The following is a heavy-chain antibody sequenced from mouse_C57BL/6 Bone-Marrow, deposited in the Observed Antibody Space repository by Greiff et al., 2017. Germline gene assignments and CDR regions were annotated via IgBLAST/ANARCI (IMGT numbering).Heavy chain of an antibody. CDR2: ISNLAYSI. CDR3: ARRRDYDGYSYAMDY. Sequence: EVKLVESGGGLVQPGGSLKLSCAASGFTFSDYGMAWVRQAPRKGPEWVAFISNLAYSIYYADTVTGRFTISRENAKNTLYLEMSSLRSEDTAMFDCARRRDYDGYSYAMDYWGQGTSVTVSS. CDR1: GFTFSDYG. V-gene: IGHV5-15*01. D-gene: IGHD2-3*01. J-gene: IGHJ4*01.